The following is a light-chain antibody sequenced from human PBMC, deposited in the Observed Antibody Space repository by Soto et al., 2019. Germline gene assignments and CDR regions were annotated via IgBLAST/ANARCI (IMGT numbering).Light chain of an antibody. CDR1: SSNIGGNS. V-gene: IGLV1-51*01. CDR3: ASWDDSLSVPI. CDR2: DDN. Sequence: QSVLTQPPSVSAAPGQKVTISCSGSSSNIGGNSVSWYQQLPGTAPKLLIYDDNKRPSGIPDRFSGSKSGTSATLGITGFQTGDEADYYCASWDDSLSVPIFGGGTKVTVL. J-gene: IGLJ2*01.